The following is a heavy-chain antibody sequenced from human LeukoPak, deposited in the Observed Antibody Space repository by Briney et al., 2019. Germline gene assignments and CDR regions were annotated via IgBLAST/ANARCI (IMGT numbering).Heavy chain of an antibody. D-gene: IGHD2-21*01. CDR2: IYYSGST. Sequence: SETLSLTCTVSGGSISSYYWSWIRQPPEKGLEWIGYIYYSGSTNYNPSLKSRVTISVDTSKNQFSLKLSSVTAADTAVYYCARSQGIGYFDYWGQGTLVTVSS. CDR1: GGSISSYY. CDR3: ARSQGIGYFDY. V-gene: IGHV4-59*01. J-gene: IGHJ4*02.